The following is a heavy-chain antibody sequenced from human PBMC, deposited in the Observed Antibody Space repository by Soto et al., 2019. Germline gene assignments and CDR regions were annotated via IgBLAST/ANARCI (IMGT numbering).Heavy chain of an antibody. J-gene: IGHJ5*02. Sequence: ASVKVSCKASGYTFTSYAMHWVRQAPGQRLEWMGWINAGNGNTKYSQKFQGRVTITRDTSASTAYMELSSLRSEDTAVYYCARDLAVDTAMLGEENWLDPWGQGTLVTVSS. CDR2: INAGNGNT. CDR3: ARDLAVDTAMLGEENWLDP. D-gene: IGHD5-18*01. CDR1: GYTFTSYA. V-gene: IGHV1-3*01.